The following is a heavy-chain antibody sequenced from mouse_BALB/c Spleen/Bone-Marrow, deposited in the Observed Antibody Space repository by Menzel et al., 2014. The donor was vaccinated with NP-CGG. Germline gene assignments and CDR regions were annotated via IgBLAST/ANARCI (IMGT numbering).Heavy chain of an antibody. CDR1: GFTIRDYY. CDR3: ARQGTLDY. J-gene: IGHJ4*01. Sequence: EVKLVESGGGLVQPGGSLKLSCATSGFTIRDYYMYWVRQTPEKRLEWVAYISNGGGSTYYPDTVKGRFTISRDNAKNTLYLQMSRLKSEDTAMYYCARQGTLDYWGQGTSVTVSS. V-gene: IGHV5-12*02. CDR2: ISNGGGST.